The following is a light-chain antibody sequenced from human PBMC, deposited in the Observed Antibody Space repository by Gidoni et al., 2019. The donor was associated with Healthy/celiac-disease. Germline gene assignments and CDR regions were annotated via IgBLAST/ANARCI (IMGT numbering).Light chain of an antibody. J-gene: IGKJ2*01. CDR2: GAS. CDR3: QQYNNWLYT. Sequence: EIVMTQSPATLSVSPGERATLARRASQSVSSNLAWYQQKPDQAPRLLVYGASTRATSIPPRFSGSGSGTEFTITISSLQSEDFAVYYCQQYNNWLYTFGQGTKLEIK. CDR1: QSVSSN. V-gene: IGKV3-15*01.